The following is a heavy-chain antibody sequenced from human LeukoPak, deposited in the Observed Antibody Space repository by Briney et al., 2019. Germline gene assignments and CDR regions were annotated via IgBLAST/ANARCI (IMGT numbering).Heavy chain of an antibody. CDR1: GYTFTNNY. Sequence: ASVKVSCKASGYTFTNNYLHWVRQAPGQGLEWMGMIYPRDGSTSYAQNFQGRVTVTRDTSTTTVHMELRGLRSEDTAVYYCARDQKGFDYWGQGTVVTVSS. CDR3: ARDQKGFDY. CDR2: IYPRDGST. V-gene: IGHV1-46*01. J-gene: IGHJ4*02.